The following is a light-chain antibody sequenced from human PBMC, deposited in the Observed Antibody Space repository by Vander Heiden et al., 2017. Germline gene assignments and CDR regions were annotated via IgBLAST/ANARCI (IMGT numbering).Light chain of an antibody. CDR1: SSNIGSNT. Sequence: QSVLTQPPSASGAPGQRVTISCSGSSSNIGSNTVNWYQPFPGPPPKLLIYSNAQRPSGVPDRFSGPKSGTSASLAISGLQSEDEADYYCAAWDDSGRVFGGGTKLTVL. CDR3: AAWDDSGRV. V-gene: IGLV1-44*01. CDR2: SNA. J-gene: IGLJ3*02.